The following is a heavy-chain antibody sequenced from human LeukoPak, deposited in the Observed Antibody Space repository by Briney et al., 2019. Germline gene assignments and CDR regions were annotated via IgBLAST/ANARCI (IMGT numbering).Heavy chain of an antibody. V-gene: IGHV3-33*01. CDR1: GFIFSDYV. CDR3: ARWGGTRQDYFDY. CDR2: TRFDGSIK. Sequence: GGSLRLSCAVSGFIFSDYVFHWVFQAPGKGLEWVAVTRFDGSIKQYADSVKGRFTISRDDSKNTLYLQMNFLKPEDTAVYYCARWGGTRQDYFDYWGQGTLVTVSS. J-gene: IGHJ4*02. D-gene: IGHD1-1*01.